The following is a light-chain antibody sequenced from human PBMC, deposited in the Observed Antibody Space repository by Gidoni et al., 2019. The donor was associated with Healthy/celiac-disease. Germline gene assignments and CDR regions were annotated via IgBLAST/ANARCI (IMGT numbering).Light chain of an antibody. CDR1: SSDVGSYHR. CDR2: EVN. Sequence: HSVTISCPGPSSDVGSYHRLSCYQQPPGTAPKLMIYEVNNRPSGVPDRFSVSKSGNTASLTISGLQAEDEADYCCSSYTSSSTLVFGGGTKLTVL. CDR3: SSYTSSSTLV. V-gene: IGLV2-18*02. J-gene: IGLJ2*01.